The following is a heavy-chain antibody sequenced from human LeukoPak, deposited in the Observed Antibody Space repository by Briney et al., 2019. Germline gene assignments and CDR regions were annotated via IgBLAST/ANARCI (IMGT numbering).Heavy chain of an antibody. Sequence: GGSLRLSCAASGFTFSSYWMHWVRQAPGKGLVWVSRINTDGSSTSYADSVKGRFTISRDNAKNTLYLQMNSLRAEDTAVYYCARDLSCSGATCPGAFDIWGQGTMVTVSS. CDR3: ARDLSCSGATCPGAFDI. V-gene: IGHV3-74*01. CDR1: GFTFSSYW. CDR2: INTDGSST. J-gene: IGHJ3*02. D-gene: IGHD2-15*01.